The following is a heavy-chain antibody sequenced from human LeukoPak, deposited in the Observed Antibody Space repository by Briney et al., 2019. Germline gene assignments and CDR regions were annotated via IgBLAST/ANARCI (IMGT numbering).Heavy chain of an antibody. CDR1: GGSFSDYY. CDR3: ARETMVRGVLYYYYMDV. Sequence: SETLSLTCAVYGGSFSDYYWSWIRQPPGKGLEWIGEINHSGSTNYSTSLKSRVTISVDTSKNQFSLKLSSVTAADTAVYYCARETMVRGVLYYYYMDVGGKGSTVTVSS. J-gene: IGHJ6*03. CDR2: INHSGST. D-gene: IGHD3-10*01. V-gene: IGHV4-34*01.